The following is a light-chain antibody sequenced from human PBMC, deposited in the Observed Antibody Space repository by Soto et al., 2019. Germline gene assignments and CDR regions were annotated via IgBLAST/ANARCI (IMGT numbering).Light chain of an antibody. CDR3: QQYGVTPPNT. J-gene: IGKJ4*01. Sequence: EIVLTQSPGTLSLSPGERATLSCRASQIVSSTYLAWFQQKPVQAPRLLIYGASTRATGIPDRFSGSGSGTDLTLTISGLEPEDFALYYCQQYGVTPPNTFGGGTKVEV. CDR1: QIVSSTY. V-gene: IGKV3-20*01. CDR2: GAS.